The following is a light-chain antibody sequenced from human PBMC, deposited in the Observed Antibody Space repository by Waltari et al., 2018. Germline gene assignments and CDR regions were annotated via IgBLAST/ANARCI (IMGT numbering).Light chain of an antibody. CDR3: QSYDSRLVSWV. Sequence: QSVLTQPPAVSGTTGQTLPISCTGNDSNSGSSFDVHWYQQLPGAAPNPLIFGHTNRPSGVPDRVSGSKSGASASLAITGLQAEDEADYYCQSYDSRLVSWVFGGGTKLTLL. J-gene: IGLJ3*02. CDR2: GHT. V-gene: IGLV1-40*01. CDR1: DSNSGSSFD.